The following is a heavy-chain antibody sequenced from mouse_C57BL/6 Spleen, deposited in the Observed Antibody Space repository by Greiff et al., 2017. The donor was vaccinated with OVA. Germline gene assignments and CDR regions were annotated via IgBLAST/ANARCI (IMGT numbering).Heavy chain of an antibody. CDR3: TSSELRGYCDY. CDR1: GYTFTSYT. CDR2: INPSSGYT. J-gene: IGHJ2*01. D-gene: IGHD2-4*01. V-gene: IGHV1-4*01. Sequence: LVESGAELARPGASVKMSCKASGYTFTSYTMHWVKQRPGQGLEWIGYINPSSGYTKYNQKFKDKATLTADKSSSTAYMQLSSLTSEDSAVYYCTSSELRGYCDYGGKGTTLTLS.